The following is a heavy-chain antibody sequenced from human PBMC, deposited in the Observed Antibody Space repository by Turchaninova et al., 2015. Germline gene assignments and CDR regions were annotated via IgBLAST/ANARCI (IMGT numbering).Heavy chain of an antibody. CDR2: IYYSGST. CDR1: GGPISSSSYY. J-gene: IGHJ3*02. Sequence: QLQLQESGPGLVTPSETRSPTCTVSGGPISSSSYYWGWTRQPPGKGREWIGSIYYSGSTYYNPSLKSRVTISVDTSKNQFSLKLSSVTAADTAVYYCARLSMTTVTRGAFDIWGQGTMVTVSS. CDR3: ARLSMTTVTRGAFDI. D-gene: IGHD4-11*01. V-gene: IGHV4-39*01.